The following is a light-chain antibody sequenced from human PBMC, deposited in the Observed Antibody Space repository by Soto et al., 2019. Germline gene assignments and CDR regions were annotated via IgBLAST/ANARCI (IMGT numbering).Light chain of an antibody. Sequence: QSVLTQPASVSGSPGQSITISCTGTSSDVGAYKFVSWFQQHPGKAPKLIIYEVGNRPSGVSNRFSGYKSGNTASLTISGLQAEDESDYYCSSYSSSSALVFGTGTKVTAL. J-gene: IGLJ1*01. CDR1: SSDVGAYKF. CDR3: SSYSSSSALV. CDR2: EVG. V-gene: IGLV2-14*01.